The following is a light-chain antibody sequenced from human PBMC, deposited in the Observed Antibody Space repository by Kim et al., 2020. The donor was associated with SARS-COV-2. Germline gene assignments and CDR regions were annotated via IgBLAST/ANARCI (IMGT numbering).Light chain of an antibody. V-gene: IGKV3-11*01. J-gene: IGKJ2*01. CDR2: DTS. CDR1: QDIGKY. CDR3: LRRTYWPAVYT. Sequence: PGERAALSGRVNQDIGKYLAWYQQKPGQAPRLLIYDTSNRATDVPARFSGSGSGIDFTLTISSLEPEDSALYYCLRRTYWPAVYTFGQGTKLEI.